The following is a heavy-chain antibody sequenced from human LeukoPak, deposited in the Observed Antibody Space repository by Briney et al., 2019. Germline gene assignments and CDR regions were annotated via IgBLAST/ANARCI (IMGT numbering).Heavy chain of an antibody. J-gene: IGHJ3*02. Sequence: PGGSLRLSCAASGFTFSSYAMNWVRQAPGKGLGWVSTISNTGGNTYYAASVKGRFTISRDNSKNTLYLQMNSLRAEDTAVYYCAKGTQAFDIWGQGTMVTVSS. V-gene: IGHV3-23*01. CDR2: ISNTGGNT. CDR3: AKGTQAFDI. CDR1: GFTFSSYA.